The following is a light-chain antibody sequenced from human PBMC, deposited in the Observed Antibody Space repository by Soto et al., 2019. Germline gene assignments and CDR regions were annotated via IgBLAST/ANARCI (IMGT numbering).Light chain of an antibody. CDR3: QQSYSTPCT. J-gene: IGKJ1*01. CDR1: QSISSY. V-gene: IGKV1-39*01. CDR2: AAS. Sequence: DIQMTQSPSSLSASVGDRVTITCRASQSISSYLNWYQQKPGKAPKLLIYAASSLQSGVPSRFSGSGSGTDFTLTISSLQPEDFSTYYCQQSYSTPCTFGQGTKWISN.